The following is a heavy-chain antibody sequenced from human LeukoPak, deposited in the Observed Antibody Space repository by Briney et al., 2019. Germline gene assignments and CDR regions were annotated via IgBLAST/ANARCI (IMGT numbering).Heavy chain of an antibody. D-gene: IGHD3-3*01. CDR3: AKGPPQYTIFGVVINSYFDY. CDR2: MCANDGRA. V-gene: IGHV3-23*01. J-gene: IGHJ4*02. Sequence: PGGSLRLSCAASEFSFSNYAMSWVRQAPGKGLEWVSVMCANDGRAYYADSVKGRFTISRDNSKNTLYLQMNSLRAEDTAVYYCAKGPPQYTIFGVVINSYFDYWGQGTLVTVSS. CDR1: EFSFSNYA.